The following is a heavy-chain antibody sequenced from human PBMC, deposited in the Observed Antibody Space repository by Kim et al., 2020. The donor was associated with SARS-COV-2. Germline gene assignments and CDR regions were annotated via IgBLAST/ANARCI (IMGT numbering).Heavy chain of an antibody. Sequence: SVKVSCKASGGTFSSYAISWVRQAPGQGLEWMGGIIPIFGTANYAQKFQGRVTITADESTSTAYMELSSLRSEDTAVYYCARDSTSGMYDYVWGSYRYAGAFDIWGQGTMVTVSS. J-gene: IGHJ3*02. CDR1: GGTFSSYA. V-gene: IGHV1-69*13. CDR2: IIPIFGTA. CDR3: ARDSTSGMYDYVWGSYRYAGAFDI. D-gene: IGHD3-16*02.